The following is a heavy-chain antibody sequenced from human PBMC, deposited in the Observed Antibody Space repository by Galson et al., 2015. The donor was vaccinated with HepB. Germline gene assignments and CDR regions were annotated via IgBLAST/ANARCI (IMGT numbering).Heavy chain of an antibody. CDR2: ISAYNGNT. CDR1: GYTFTSYG. CDR3: ARGTTYYYDSSGYPLFDY. J-gene: IGHJ4*02. D-gene: IGHD3-22*01. Sequence: SVKVSCKASGYTFTSYGISWVRQAPGQGLEWMGWISAYNGNTNYAQKLQGRVTMTTDTSTSTAYMELRSLRSDDTAVYYCARGTTYYYDSSGYPLFDYWGQGTLVTVSS. V-gene: IGHV1-18*01.